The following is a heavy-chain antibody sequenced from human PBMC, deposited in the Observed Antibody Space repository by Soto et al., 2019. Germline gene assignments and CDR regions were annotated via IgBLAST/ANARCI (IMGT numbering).Heavy chain of an antibody. V-gene: IGHV4-59*08. D-gene: IGHD3-16*01. Sequence: PSETLSLTCTVSGGSISSYYWSWIRQPPGKGLEWIGYIYYSGSTNYNPSLKSRVTISVDTSKNQFSLKLSSVTAADTAVYYCDRQPTLDNWFDPWGQGTLVTVSS. CDR3: DRQPTLDNWFDP. J-gene: IGHJ5*02. CDR1: GGSISSYY. CDR2: IYYSGST.